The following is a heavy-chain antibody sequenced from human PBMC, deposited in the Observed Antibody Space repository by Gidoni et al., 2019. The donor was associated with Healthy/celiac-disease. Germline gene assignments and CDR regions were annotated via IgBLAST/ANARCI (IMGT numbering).Heavy chain of an antibody. Sequence: QVQLQESGPGLVKPSETLSLTCTVSGGSVSSGSYYWSWIRQPPGKGLEWIGYIYYSGSTNYNPSLKSRVTISVDTSKNQFSLKLSSVTAADTAVYYCARIRDGYNYYYYYGMDVWGQGTTVTVSS. CDR2: IYYSGST. D-gene: IGHD5-12*01. CDR1: GGSVSSGSYY. V-gene: IGHV4-61*01. CDR3: ARIRDGYNYYYYYGMDV. J-gene: IGHJ6*02.